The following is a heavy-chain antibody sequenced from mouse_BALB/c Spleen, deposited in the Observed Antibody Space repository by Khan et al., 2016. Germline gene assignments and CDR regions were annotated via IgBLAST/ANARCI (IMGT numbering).Heavy chain of an antibody. V-gene: IGHV11-2*02. CDR3: MRFSGNCFSY. CDR1: GFTFNGFW. J-gene: IGHJ2*01. CDR2: NNYDGSAI. Sequence: EVQLLETGGGLVQPGGSRGLSCEGSGFTFNGFWMGWVRQTPGKTLERVGDNNYDGSAINYAPSIKDRVTIFRDNDKSTLYLQMSNVRFEDTATCSRMRFSGNCFSYWCRG.